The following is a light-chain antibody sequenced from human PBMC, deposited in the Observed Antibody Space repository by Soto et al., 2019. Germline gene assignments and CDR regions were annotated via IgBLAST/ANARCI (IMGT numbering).Light chain of an antibody. Sequence: QSALTQPASVSGSPGQSITISCTGNSSDVGRYNLVSWYQQHPGKDPKLMIYEGSKRPSGVSKRFSGSTSGNTAPLTISWLRAEYGSAYYACSHAQISTFVLFAGGTKLTVL. J-gene: IGLJ2*01. CDR1: SSDVGRYNL. V-gene: IGLV2-23*03. CDR2: EGS. CDR3: CSHAQISTFVL.